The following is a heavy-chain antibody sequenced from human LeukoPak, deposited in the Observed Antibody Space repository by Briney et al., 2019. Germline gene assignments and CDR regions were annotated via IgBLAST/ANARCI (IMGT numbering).Heavy chain of an antibody. J-gene: IGHJ1*01. CDR2: INWNGGST. D-gene: IGHD3-22*01. CDR1: GFSFNYAW. CDR3: ARGPYYYDSSGYYGPLAGYFQH. Sequence: PTGGSLRLSCAASGFSFNYAWMSWVRQAPGKGLEWVSGINWNGGSTGYADSVKGRFTISRDNAKNSLYLQMNSLRAEDTALYYCARGPYYYDSSGYYGPLAGYFQHWGQGTLVTVSS. V-gene: IGHV3-20*04.